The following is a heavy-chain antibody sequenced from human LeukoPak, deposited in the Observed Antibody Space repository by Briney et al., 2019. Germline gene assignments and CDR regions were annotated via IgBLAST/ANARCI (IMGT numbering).Heavy chain of an antibody. V-gene: IGHV3-53*01. CDR3: ARAGLGIGMDV. D-gene: IGHD3-16*01. CDR1: GFTVSSNY. J-gene: IGHJ6*02. Sequence: GGPLRLSCAASGFTVSSNYMSWVRQAPGKGLEWVSVIYSGGSTYYADSVKGRFTISRDNAKNSLYLQMNSLRAEDTAVYYCARAGLGIGMDVWGQGTTVTVSS. CDR2: IYSGGST.